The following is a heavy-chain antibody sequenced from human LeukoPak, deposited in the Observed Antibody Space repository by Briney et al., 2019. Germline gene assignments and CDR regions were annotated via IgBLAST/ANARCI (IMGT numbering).Heavy chain of an antibody. V-gene: IGHV1-2*02. Sequence: ASVKVSCKASGYTFTGYYMHWVRQAPGQGPEWMGWINPNSGGTNYAQKFQGRVTMTRDTSISTAYMELSRLRSDDTAVYYCARAEQLWFSYYYYYYMDVWGKGTTVTVSS. J-gene: IGHJ6*03. CDR3: ARAEQLWFSYYYYYYMDV. CDR1: GYTFTGYY. CDR2: INPNSGGT. D-gene: IGHD5-18*01.